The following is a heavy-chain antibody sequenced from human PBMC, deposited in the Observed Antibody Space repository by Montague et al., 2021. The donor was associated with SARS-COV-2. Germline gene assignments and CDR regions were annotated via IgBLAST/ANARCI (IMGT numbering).Heavy chain of an antibody. CDR2: IYYSGST. V-gene: IGHV4-59*01. D-gene: IGHD7-27*01. J-gene: IGHJ6*03. Sequence: SETLSLTCTVSGGSISSYYWSWIRQPPGKGLEWIGYIYYSGSTNXNPSLKNRVTISVDTSKNQFSLKLSSVTAADTAVYYCAKGPLGYYYYYMDVWGKGTTVTVSS. CDR3: AKGPLGYYYYYMDV. CDR1: GGSISSYY.